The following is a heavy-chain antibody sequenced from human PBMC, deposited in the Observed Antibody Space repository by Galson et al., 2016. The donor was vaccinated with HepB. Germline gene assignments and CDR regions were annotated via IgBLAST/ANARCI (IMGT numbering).Heavy chain of an antibody. J-gene: IGHJ4*02. CDR3: ATFYCSITNCYPGFLVY. CDR2: INPNSGGT. CDR1: GYTFTGYF. D-gene: IGHD2-2*01. Sequence: SVKVSCKASGYTFTGYFMHWVRQAPGQGLEWMGWINPNSGGTNYAQKFQGRVTMTSATSNSTAYMELSRLTSDDTAVYYCATFYCSITNCYPGFLVYWGQGTLVTVSS. V-gene: IGHV1-2*02.